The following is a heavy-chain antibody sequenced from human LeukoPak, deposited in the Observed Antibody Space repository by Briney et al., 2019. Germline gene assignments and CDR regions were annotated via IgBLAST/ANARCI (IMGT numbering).Heavy chain of an antibody. CDR3: AAGNYYDSSGYYPYAFDI. J-gene: IGHJ3*02. V-gene: IGHV1-58*01. Sequence: ASVKVSCKDSGFIFSRSAVQWVRQARGRRLEWIGWIVVGSGNTNYAQKFQERVTMTRDMSTGTAYMELSSLRSEDTAVYYCAAGNYYDSSGYYPYAFDIWGQGTMVTVSS. CDR1: GFIFSRSA. CDR2: IVVGSGNT. D-gene: IGHD3-22*01.